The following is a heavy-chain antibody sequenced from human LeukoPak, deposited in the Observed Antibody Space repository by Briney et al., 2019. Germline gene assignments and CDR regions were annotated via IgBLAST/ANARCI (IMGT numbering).Heavy chain of an antibody. CDR2: ISSSGSTI. CDR3: ARAKYCSSTSCYPPFGMDV. J-gene: IGHJ6*02. Sequence: GGSLRLSCAASGFTFSDYYMSWIRQAPGKGLEWVSYISSSGSTIYYADSVKGRFTISRDNAKKSLNLQMNSLRAEDTAVYYCARAKYCSSTSCYPPFGMDVWGQGTTVTVSS. V-gene: IGHV3-11*01. CDR1: GFTFSDYY. D-gene: IGHD2-2*01.